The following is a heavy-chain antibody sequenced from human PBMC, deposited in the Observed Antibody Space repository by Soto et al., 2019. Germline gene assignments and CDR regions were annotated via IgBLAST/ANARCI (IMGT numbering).Heavy chain of an antibody. D-gene: IGHD4-17*01. Sequence: PGGSLRLSGASSGFTFSSYGIHWVRQARGKGLEWVSRIDTDGGGTSYADSVKGRFTISTDNAENTVYLQMNGLRVEATAVYYCATVFDVWGQGTLVTVSS. CDR1: GFTFSSYG. CDR2: IDTDGGGT. J-gene: IGHJ4*02. V-gene: IGHV3-74*01. CDR3: ATVFDV.